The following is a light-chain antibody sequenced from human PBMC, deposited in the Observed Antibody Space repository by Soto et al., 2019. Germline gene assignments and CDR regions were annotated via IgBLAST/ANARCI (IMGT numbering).Light chain of an antibody. CDR3: SSYTNINTRACV. J-gene: IGLJ1*01. V-gene: IGLV2-14*01. CDR1: SSDVGGYNY. CDR2: EVS. Sequence: QSVLAQPASVSGSPGQSITISCTGTSSDVGGYNYVSWYQQHPGKAPKFLIYEVSNRPSGVSNRFSGSKSGNTASLTISGLQAEDEAEYYCSSYTNINTRACVFGTGTKVTVL.